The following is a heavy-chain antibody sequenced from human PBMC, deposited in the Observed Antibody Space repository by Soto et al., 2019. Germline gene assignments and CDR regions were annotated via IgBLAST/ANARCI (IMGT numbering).Heavy chain of an antibody. J-gene: IGHJ3*02. D-gene: IGHD3-3*01. CDR1: GYSFTSYW. CDR2: IDPSDSYT. CDR3: ATFLAGFHDAFDI. Sequence: LGESLKISCKGSGYSFTSYWISWVRQMPGKGLEWMGRIDPSDSYTNYSPSFQGHVTISADKSISTAYLQWSSLKASDTAMYYCATFLAGFHDAFDIWGQGTMVTV. V-gene: IGHV5-10-1*01.